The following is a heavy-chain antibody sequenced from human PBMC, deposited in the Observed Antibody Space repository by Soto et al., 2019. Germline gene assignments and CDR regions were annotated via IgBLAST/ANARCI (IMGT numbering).Heavy chain of an antibody. CDR2: IYPSDSQT. CDR3: ARHGFYGDYSSNYFDP. CDR1: GYSFSNYW. J-gene: IGHJ5*02. V-gene: IGHV5-51*01. D-gene: IGHD4-17*01. Sequence: GESLKISCKGCGYSFSNYWIAWVRQMPCKCLEYVGIIYPSDSQTRYSPSFQGQVTISADKSISTAYLQWTSLKASDTAIYYCARHGFYGDYSSNYFDPWGQGTLVTVSS.